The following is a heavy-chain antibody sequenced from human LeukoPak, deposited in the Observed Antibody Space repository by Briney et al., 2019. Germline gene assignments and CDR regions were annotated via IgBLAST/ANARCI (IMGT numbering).Heavy chain of an antibody. V-gene: IGHV4-34*01. D-gene: IGHD5-12*01. CDR2: INHSGST. Sequence: PETLSLTCAVYGGSFSGYYWSWIRQPPGKGLEWIGEINHSGSTNYNPSLKSRVTISVDTSKNQFSLKLSSVTAADTAVYYCARSREWLRFFDYWGQGTLVTVSS. J-gene: IGHJ4*02. CDR3: ARSREWLRFFDY. CDR1: GGSFSGYY.